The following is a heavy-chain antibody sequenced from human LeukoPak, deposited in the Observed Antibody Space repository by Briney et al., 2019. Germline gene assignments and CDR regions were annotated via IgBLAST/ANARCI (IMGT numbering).Heavy chain of an antibody. CDR2: INAGNGNT. J-gene: IGHJ4*02. Sequence: GASVKVSCKASGYTFTSYAMHWVRQAPGQRLEWMGWINAGNGNTKYSQKFQGRVTITRDTSASTAYMELSSLRSEDTAVYYCARLGYCSGGSCYREANFDYWGQGTLVTVSS. CDR1: GYTFTSYA. V-gene: IGHV1-3*01. D-gene: IGHD2-15*01. CDR3: ARLGYCSGGSCYREANFDY.